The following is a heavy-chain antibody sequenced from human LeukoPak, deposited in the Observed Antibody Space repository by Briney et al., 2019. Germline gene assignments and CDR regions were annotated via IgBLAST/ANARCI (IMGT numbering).Heavy chain of an antibody. D-gene: IGHD3-9*01. V-gene: IGHV4-61*01. CDR2: IHYSGST. CDR1: GGSISSGSYY. J-gene: IGHJ5*02. CDR3: ARLTGYSSESWFDP. Sequence: SETLSLTCTASGGSISSGSYYWSWIRQPPGKGLEWIGYIHYSGSTNYKSSLKSRVTISVDTSKNQFSLKLSSVTAADTAVYYCARLTGYSSESWFDPWGQGTLVTVSS.